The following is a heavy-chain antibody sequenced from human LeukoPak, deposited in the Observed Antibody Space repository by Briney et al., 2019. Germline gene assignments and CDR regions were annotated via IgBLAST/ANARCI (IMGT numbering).Heavy chain of an antibody. CDR3: ANGGPSVFDY. Sequence: GGSLRLSCAASGFTFSSSGMNWVRQAPGKGLEWFSAISGSGGSTYYADSVKGRFTISRDNSKNMLYLQMNSLRAEDTAVYYCANGGPSVFDYWGQGTLVTVSS. V-gene: IGHV3-23*01. CDR2: ISGSGGST. J-gene: IGHJ4*02. CDR1: GFTFSSSG.